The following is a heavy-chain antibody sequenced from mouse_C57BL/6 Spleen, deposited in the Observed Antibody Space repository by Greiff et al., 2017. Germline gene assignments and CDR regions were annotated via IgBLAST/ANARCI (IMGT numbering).Heavy chain of an antibody. V-gene: IGHV1-69*01. CDR3: ARGTGQAFDY. D-gene: IGHD3-2*02. CDR2: IDPSDSYT. CDR1: GYTFTSYW. J-gene: IGHJ2*01. Sequence: VQLQQPGAELVMPGASVKLSCKASGYTFTSYWMHWVKQRPGQGLEWIGEIDPSDSYTNYNQKFKGKSTLTVDKSSSTAYMQLSSLTSEDSAVYYCARGTGQAFDYWGQGTTLTVSS.